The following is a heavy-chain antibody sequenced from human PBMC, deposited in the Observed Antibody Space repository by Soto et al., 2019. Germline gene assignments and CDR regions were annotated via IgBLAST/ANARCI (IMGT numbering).Heavy chain of an antibody. J-gene: IGHJ6*02. V-gene: IGHV3-20*04. CDR2: INWNGGST. CDR3: ARFRSSSWYDPGIDYYYGMDV. CDR1: GFTFDDYG. Sequence: PGGSLRLSCAASGFTFDDYGMSWVRQAPGKGLEWVSGINWNGGSTGYADSVKGRFTISRDNAKNSLYLQMNSLRAEDTALYYCARFRSSSWYDPGIDYYYGMDVWGQGTTVTVSS. D-gene: IGHD6-13*01.